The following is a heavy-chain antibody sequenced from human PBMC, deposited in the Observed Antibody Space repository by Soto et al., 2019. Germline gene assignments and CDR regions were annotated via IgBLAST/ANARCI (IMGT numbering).Heavy chain of an antibody. CDR2: IDGSGDST. CDR3: AQSGYSSSWHYYYGLDV. J-gene: IGHJ6*02. D-gene: IGHD6-13*01. Sequence: GGSLRLSCAASGFTFSSYAMSWVRQAPGKGLEWVSTIDGSGDSTYYADSVKGRFTISRDNSKNTLYLQMNSLRAEDTAVYYFAQSGYSSSWHYYYGLDVWGQGTTVTVSS. V-gene: IGHV3-23*01. CDR1: GFTFSSYA.